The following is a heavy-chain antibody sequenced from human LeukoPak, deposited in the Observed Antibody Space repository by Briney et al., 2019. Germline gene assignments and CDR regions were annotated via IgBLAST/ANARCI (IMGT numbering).Heavy chain of an antibody. CDR1: GYTFTSYD. V-gene: IGHV1-8*01. CDR2: MNPNSGNT. CDR3: ARGGETRGSYFGRLWGYYYMDV. D-gene: IGHD1-26*01. J-gene: IGHJ6*03. Sequence: GASVKVSCKASGYTFTSYDVNWVRQATGQGLEWMGLMNPNSGNTGYAQKFQGRVTMTRNTSISTAYMELSSLRSEDTAVYYCARGGETRGSYFGRLWGYYYMDVWGKGTTVTISS.